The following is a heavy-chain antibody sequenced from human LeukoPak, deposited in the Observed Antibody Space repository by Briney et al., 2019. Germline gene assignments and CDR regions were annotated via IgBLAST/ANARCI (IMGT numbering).Heavy chain of an antibody. Sequence: GESLKISCKGSGCSFTSYWIGWVRQMPGKGLEWMGIIYPGDSDTRYSPSFQGQVTISADKSISTAYLQWSSLKASDTAMYYCARLPYCGGDCYSGSYYGMDVWGQGTTVTVSS. CDR3: ARLPYCGGDCYSGSYYGMDV. D-gene: IGHD2-21*02. J-gene: IGHJ6*02. CDR1: GCSFTSYW. CDR2: IYPGDSDT. V-gene: IGHV5-51*01.